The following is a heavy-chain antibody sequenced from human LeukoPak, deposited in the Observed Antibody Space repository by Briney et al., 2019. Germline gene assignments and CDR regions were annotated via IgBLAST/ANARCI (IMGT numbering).Heavy chain of an antibody. CDR2: IYYSGNT. V-gene: IGHV4-39*01. CDR1: GGSIGGSSRY. J-gene: IGHJ4*02. D-gene: IGHD1-1*01. CDR3: ATYLRTTGTYYFDY. Sequence: SETLSLTCTVSGGSIGGSSRYWGWIRQPPGQGLEGIGSIYYSGNTYYNPSLKSRVTISVDTSKNQFYLKLSSVTAADTAVYYCATYLRTTGTYYFDYWGQGTLVTVSS.